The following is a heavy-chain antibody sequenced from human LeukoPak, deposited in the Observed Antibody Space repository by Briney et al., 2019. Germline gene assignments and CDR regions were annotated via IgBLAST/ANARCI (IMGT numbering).Heavy chain of an antibody. CDR2: ISSSSSYI. D-gene: IGHD4-11*01. Sequence: PGGSLRRSCAASGFTFSSYSMNWVRQAPGKGLEWVSSISSSSSYIYYADSVKGRFAISRDNAKNSLYLQMNSLRAEDTAVYYCASSLTTVTLYYYYYMDVWGKGTTVTVSS. V-gene: IGHV3-21*01. CDR3: ASSLTTVTLYYYYYMDV. CDR1: GFTFSSYS. J-gene: IGHJ6*03.